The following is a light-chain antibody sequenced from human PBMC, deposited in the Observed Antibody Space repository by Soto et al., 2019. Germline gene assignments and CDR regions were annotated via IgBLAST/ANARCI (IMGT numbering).Light chain of an antibody. CDR1: QSVSSN. CDR2: GAS. CDR3: QQYNNWPRT. V-gene: IGKV3-15*01. J-gene: IGKJ1*01. Sequence: EIVMTQSPATLSVSPGERATLSCRASQSVSSNLAWYQQKPGQAPRLLIYGASTRATGIPARFSGSGSGTELTVTISSLQSEDFAVYYCQQYNNWPRTFGQGTKVEIK.